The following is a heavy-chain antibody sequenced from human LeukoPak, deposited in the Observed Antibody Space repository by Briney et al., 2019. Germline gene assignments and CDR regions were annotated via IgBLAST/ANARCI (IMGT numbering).Heavy chain of an antibody. CDR2: INHSGST. CDR3: ARGPFIAVAGTVDAFDI. D-gene: IGHD6-19*01. CDR1: GGSFSGYY. Sequence: SETLSLTCAVYGGSFSGYYWSWIRQPPGKGLEWIGEINHSGSTNYNPSLKSRVTISVDTSKNQFSLKLSSVTAADTAVYYCARGPFIAVAGTVDAFDIWGQGTMVTVSS. J-gene: IGHJ3*02. V-gene: IGHV4-34*01.